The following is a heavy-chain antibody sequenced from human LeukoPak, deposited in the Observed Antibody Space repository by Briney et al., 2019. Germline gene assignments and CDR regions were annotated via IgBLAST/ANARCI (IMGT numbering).Heavy chain of an antibody. V-gene: IGHV1-18*01. CDR2: ISAYNGNT. J-gene: IGHJ5*02. CDR3: AGGKGSFNWFDP. D-gene: IGHD2-15*01. Sequence: ASVKVSCKASGYTFTSYGISWVRQAPGQGLEWMGWISAYNGNTNYAQKLQGRVTITRNTSISTAYMELSSLRSEDTAVYYCAGGKGSFNWFDPWGQGTLVTVSS. CDR1: GYTFTSYG.